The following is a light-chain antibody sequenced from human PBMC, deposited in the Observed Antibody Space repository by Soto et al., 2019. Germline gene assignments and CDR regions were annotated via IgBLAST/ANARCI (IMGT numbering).Light chain of an antibody. CDR3: CSYAYSHTRV. Sequence: QSALAQPRSVSGSPGQSVAISCTGTSSAVGTYNYVAWYQQHPGKAPKLIIYDVSKRPSGVPDRFSGSKSGNTASLTISGLQAEDEADYDCCSYAYSHTRVFCGVTKVTVL. CDR2: DVS. CDR1: SSAVGTYNY. J-gene: IGLJ2*01. V-gene: IGLV2-11*01.